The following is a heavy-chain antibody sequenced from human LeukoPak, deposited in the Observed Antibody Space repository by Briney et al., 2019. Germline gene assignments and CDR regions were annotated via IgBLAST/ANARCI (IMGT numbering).Heavy chain of an antibody. CDR3: ARTYYYDSSGANDAFNI. CDR1: GYTFTGYF. CDR2: INPSSGVA. D-gene: IGHD3-22*01. J-gene: IGHJ3*02. Sequence: ASVKVSFKTSGYTFTGYFLHWVRQAPGQGLEWMGWINPSSGVANYAQKFQGWVTMTRDTSISTAYMELSRLKSDDTAVYYCARTYYYDSSGANDAFNIWGQGTMVTVSS. V-gene: IGHV1-2*04.